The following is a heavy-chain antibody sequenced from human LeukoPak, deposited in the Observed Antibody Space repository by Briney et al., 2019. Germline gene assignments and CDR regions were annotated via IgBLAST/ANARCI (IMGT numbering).Heavy chain of an antibody. CDR1: GYTFTGYY. V-gene: IGHV1-2*02. CDR2: INPNSGGT. J-gene: IGHJ4*02. CDR3: ARDLVAVAGNDY. Sequence: ASVKVSCKASGYTFTGYYMHWVRQAPGQGLEWMGWINPNSGGTNYAQKFQGRVTMTRDTSISTAYMELSKLRSDDTAVYYCARDLVAVAGNDYWGQGTLVTVSS. D-gene: IGHD6-19*01.